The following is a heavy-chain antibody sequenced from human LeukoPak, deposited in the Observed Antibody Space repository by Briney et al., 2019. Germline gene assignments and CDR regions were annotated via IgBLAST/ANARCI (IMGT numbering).Heavy chain of an antibody. J-gene: IGHJ6*03. CDR1: GGTFSSYA. CDR2: IIPIFGTA. CDR3: ARALRIAARPEYYYYMDV. D-gene: IGHD6-6*01. Sequence: SVTVPCKASGGTFSSYAISWVRQAPGQGLEWMGGIIPIFGTANYAQKFQGRVTITTDESTSTAYMELSSLRSEDTAVYYCARALRIAARPEYYYYMDVWGKGTTVTVSS. V-gene: IGHV1-69*05.